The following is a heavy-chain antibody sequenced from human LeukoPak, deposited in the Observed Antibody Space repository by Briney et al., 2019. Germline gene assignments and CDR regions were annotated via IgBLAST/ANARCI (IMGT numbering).Heavy chain of an antibody. V-gene: IGHV3-11*06. CDR1: GFTFSDYY. J-gene: IGHJ3*02. CDR2: ISSDSSYT. Sequence: PGGSLRLSCAASGFTFSDYYMSWIRQAPGKGLEWVSYISSDSSYTNYADSVKGRFTISRDNARNSLYLQMRSLRAEDTAVYYCARRGITGTTGGAFDIWGQGTMVTVSS. CDR3: ARRGITGTTGGAFDI. D-gene: IGHD1-20*01.